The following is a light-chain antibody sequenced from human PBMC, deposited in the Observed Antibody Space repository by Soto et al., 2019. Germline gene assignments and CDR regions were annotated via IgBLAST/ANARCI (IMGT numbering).Light chain of an antibody. CDR2: ENN. J-gene: IGLJ1*01. CDR1: SSNIGAGYE. V-gene: IGLV1-40*01. CDR3: QSYDSSLSGYV. Sequence: QSVLTQPPSVSEAPGQRVTISCTGSSSNIGAGYEAHWYQQVPGTAHKLLIYENNNRPSGVPDRFSGSKSGTSASLAITGPQAENEAEYYCQSYDSSLSGYVFGTGTKVTVL.